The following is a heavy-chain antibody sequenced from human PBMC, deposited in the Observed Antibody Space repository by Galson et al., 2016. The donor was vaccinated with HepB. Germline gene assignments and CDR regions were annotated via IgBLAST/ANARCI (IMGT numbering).Heavy chain of an antibody. CDR2: INPSSGGT. CDR3: AKGLSSAWSAGTGYLDS. D-gene: IGHD6-19*01. J-gene: IGHJ4*02. Sequence: SVKVSCKASGYRFSGYYLHWVRQAPGQGLEWMGWINPSSGGTTYAQKFQDRVSMTRDTSISTAYLELTRLKSDDTAVYYCAKGLSSAWSAGTGYLDSWGQGSLVTVSS. V-gene: IGHV1-2*02. CDR1: GYRFSGYY.